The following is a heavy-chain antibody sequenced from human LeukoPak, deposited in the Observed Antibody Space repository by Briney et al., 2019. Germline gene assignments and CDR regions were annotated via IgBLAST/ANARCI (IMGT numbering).Heavy chain of an antibody. CDR1: GYTFTGYY. D-gene: IGHD3-22*01. V-gene: IGHV1-2*02. CDR3: ARGAYDRDFDY. CDR2: INPNSGGT. Sequence: ASVKVSCKASGYTFTGYYMHWVRQAPGQGLEWMGWINPNSGGTNYARKFQGRVTMTRDTSISTAYMELSRLRSEDTAVYYCARGAYDRDFDYWGQGTLVTVSS. J-gene: IGHJ4*02.